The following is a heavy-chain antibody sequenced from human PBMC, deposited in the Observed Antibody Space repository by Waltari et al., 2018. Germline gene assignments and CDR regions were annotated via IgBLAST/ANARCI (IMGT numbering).Heavy chain of an antibody. CDR3: ATGRYRFFDY. Sequence: EVQLVESGGGSIQTGGSLRPSCGAPGFTFSSTFMSWVRQAPGKGLEWVSINYNDGTTYYGDSVKGRFTIYRDNSKSTMYLQMNTLRTEDTAVYYCATGRYRFFDYWGQGTLVTVSS. D-gene: IGHD1-26*01. J-gene: IGHJ4*02. CDR1: GFTFSSTF. CDR2: NYNDGTT. V-gene: IGHV3-53*01.